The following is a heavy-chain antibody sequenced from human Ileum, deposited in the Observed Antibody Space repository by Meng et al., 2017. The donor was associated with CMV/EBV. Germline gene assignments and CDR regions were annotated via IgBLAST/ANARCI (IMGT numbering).Heavy chain of an antibody. J-gene: IGHJ5*02. V-gene: IGHV4-4*07. D-gene: IGHD3-10*01. CDR3: ARGNSMVRGVLGWFDP. CDR2: IYTSGST. Sequence: QVQLQEPGPGLVKPSGTLSLTCTVSGGTINSYYWTWIRQSAGKGLEWIGRIYTSGSTKYNPSLKSRVTLSIDTSKNQFYLKVTSVTAADTAVYYCARGNSMVRGVLGWFDPWGQGTLVTASS. CDR1: GGTINSYY.